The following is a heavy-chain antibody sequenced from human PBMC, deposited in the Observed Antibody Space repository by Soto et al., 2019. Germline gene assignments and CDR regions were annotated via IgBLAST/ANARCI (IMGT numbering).Heavy chain of an antibody. CDR3: ARVLDRGCSGGSCYSTGAFDM. CDR1: GFTFSRYW. CDR2: IKQDGNEK. J-gene: IGHJ3*02. V-gene: IGHV3-7*01. Sequence: PGGSLRLSCAASGFTFSRYWMSWVRQAPGKGLEWVANIKQDGNEKYSVDSVKGRFTISRDNTKNSLYLQMNSLRAEDTAVYYCARVLDRGCSGGSCYSTGAFDMWGQGTVVTVSS. D-gene: IGHD2-15*01.